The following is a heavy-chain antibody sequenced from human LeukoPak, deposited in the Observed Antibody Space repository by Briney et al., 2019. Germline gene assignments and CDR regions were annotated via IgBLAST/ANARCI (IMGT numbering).Heavy chain of an antibody. CDR3: ARVGSGVLYDYVWGSYRYTIDY. Sequence: ASVKVSCKVSGYTFTSYGISWVRQAPGQGLEWMGWISAYNGNTNYAQKLQGRVTMTTDTSTSTAYMELRSLRSDDTAVYYCARVGSGVLYDYVWGSYRYTIDYWGQGTLVTVSS. J-gene: IGHJ4*02. D-gene: IGHD3-16*02. CDR2: ISAYNGNT. CDR1: GYTFTSYG. V-gene: IGHV1-18*01.